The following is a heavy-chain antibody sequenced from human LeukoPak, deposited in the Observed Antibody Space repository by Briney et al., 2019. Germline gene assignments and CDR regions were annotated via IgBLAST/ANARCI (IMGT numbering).Heavy chain of an antibody. CDR3: ARDLYYYDSSGYQDY. D-gene: IGHD3-22*01. CDR1: GYTFTSYY. J-gene: IGHJ4*02. CDR2: INPSGGST. Sequence: ASVKVSCKASGYTFTSYYMHWVRQAPGQGLEWMGIINPSGGSTSYAQKFQGRVTMTRDTSTSTVYMELSSMRSEDTAVYYCARDLYYYDSSGYQDYWGQGTLVTVSS. V-gene: IGHV1-46*01.